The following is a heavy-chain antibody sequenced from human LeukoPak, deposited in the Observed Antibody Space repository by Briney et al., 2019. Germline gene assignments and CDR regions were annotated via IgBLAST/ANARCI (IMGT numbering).Heavy chain of an antibody. J-gene: IGHJ1*01. V-gene: IGHV3-30*04. CDR3: ARDAIAVAYRAEYFQH. D-gene: IGHD6-19*01. CDR1: GFSFSSYA. Sequence: GGPLRLSCAASGFSFSSYAMHWVRQAPGKGLEWVAVISYDGSDKKYGDSVKGRFTTSRDNSKNTVYLQMNSLRAEDTAVYYCARDAIAVAYRAEYFQHWGQGTLVTVSS. CDR2: ISYDGSDK.